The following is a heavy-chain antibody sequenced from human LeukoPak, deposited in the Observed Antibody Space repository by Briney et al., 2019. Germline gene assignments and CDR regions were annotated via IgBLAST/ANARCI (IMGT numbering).Heavy chain of an antibody. CDR3: AKVGGYCTNGVCYSLRRPGGFDP. V-gene: IGHV3-23*01. J-gene: IGHJ5*02. CDR2: ISGSGGST. Sequence: GGSLRLSCAASGFTFSSYAMSWVRQAPGKGLEWVSAISGSGGSTYYADSVKGRFTISRDNSKNTLYLQMNGLRAEDTAVYYCAKVGGYCTNGVCYSLRRPGGFDPWGQGALVTVSS. D-gene: IGHD2-8*01. CDR1: GFTFSSYA.